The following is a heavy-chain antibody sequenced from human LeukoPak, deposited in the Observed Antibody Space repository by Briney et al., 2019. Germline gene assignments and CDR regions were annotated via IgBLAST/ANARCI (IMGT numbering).Heavy chain of an antibody. CDR2: INPNSGGT. CDR3: ARAEGICSGGSCFHFDY. J-gene: IGHJ4*02. V-gene: IGHV1-2*04. Sequence: GASVKVSCKASGYTFIGYYMHWVRQAPGQGLEWMGWINPNSGGTNYAQKFQGWVTMTRDTSISTAYMELSRLRSDDTAVYYCARAEGICSGGSCFHFDYWGQGTLVTVSS. D-gene: IGHD2-15*01. CDR1: GYTFIGYY.